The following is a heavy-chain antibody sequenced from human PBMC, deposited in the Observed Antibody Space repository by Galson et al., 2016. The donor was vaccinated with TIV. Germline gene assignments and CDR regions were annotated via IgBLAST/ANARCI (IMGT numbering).Heavy chain of an antibody. D-gene: IGHD5-18*01. V-gene: IGHV3-20*04. CDR3: ARDGVVDASMDYYYYYYLDV. CDR2: NNWTGVST. CDR1: GVTFDDYA. Sequence: SLRLSRAASGVTFDDYAMTWVRQVPGKGLEWVSGNNWTGVSTDYAASVKGRFTISRDNAKNTLYLQMNSLRAKDTALYYCARDGVVDASMDYYYYYYLDVWGKGTTVTVSS. J-gene: IGHJ6*03.